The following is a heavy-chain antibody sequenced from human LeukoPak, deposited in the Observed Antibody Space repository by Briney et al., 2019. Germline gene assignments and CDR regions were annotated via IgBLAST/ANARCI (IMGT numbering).Heavy chain of an antibody. J-gene: IGHJ4*02. D-gene: IGHD2-15*01. CDR1: GDSISSTSYY. CDR2: IYYSGST. CDR3: ARGSRTGSVVVSGYSDY. Sequence: SETLSLTCIVSGDSISSTSYYWAWIRQPPGKGLEWIGYIYYSGSTSYNPSLKSPVTLSVDTSKNQFSLKLISVTAADTAVYYCARGSRTGSVVVSGYSDYWGQGTLVTVSS. V-gene: IGHV4-61*05.